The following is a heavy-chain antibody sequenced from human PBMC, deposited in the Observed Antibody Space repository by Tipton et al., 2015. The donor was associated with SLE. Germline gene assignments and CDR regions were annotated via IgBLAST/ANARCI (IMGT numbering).Heavy chain of an antibody. J-gene: IGHJ4*02. CDR2: IYYSGST. D-gene: IGHD6-6*01. V-gene: IGHV4-59*01. CDR3: AREGRGSSGFHY. Sequence: GSLRLSCTVSGGSISSYYWSWIRQPPGKGLEWIGYIYYSGSTNYNPSLKSRVTISVDTSKNQFSLKLRSVTAADTAVYYCAREGRGSSGFHYWGQGTLVTVSS. CDR1: GGSISSYY.